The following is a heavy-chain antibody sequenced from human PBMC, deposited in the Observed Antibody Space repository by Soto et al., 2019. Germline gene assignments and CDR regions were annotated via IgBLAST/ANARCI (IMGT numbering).Heavy chain of an antibody. J-gene: IGHJ3*02. CDR2: ISSSSSYI. CDR3: ARGAGGGNMVDAFDI. V-gene: IGHV3-21*01. Sequence: GGSQRLSCSASGGKFSNYWMHWVRQATGKGLEWVSSISSSSSYIYYADSVKGRFTISRDNAKNSLYLQMNSLRAEDTAVYYCARGAGGGNMVDAFDIWGQGTMVTVSS. D-gene: IGHD3-10*01. CDR1: GGKFSNYW.